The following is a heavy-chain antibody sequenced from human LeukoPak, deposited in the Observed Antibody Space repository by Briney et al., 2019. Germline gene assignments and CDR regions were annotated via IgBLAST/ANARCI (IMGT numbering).Heavy chain of an antibody. J-gene: IGHJ4*02. CDR1: GFTFSSYA. V-gene: IGHV3-23*01. D-gene: IGHD1-1*01. CDR2: IISSGGDT. Sequence: VQPGGSLRLSCAASGFTFSSYAMNWVRQAPGKGLEWVSSIISSGGDTYYADSVRGRFTISRDNSRNTLYLQMNSLRAEDTAVYYCAKGGQRTLYCWGQGTLVTVSS. CDR3: AKGGQRTLYC.